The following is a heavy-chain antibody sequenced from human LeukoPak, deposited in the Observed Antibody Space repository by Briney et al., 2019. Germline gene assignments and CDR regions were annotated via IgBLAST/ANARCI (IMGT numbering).Heavy chain of an antibody. V-gene: IGHV1-2*06. CDR1: GYTFTGYY. J-gene: IGHJ4*02. D-gene: IGHD6-19*01. CDR3: HAYGGSAGTHPFDY. Sequence: ASVKVSCKASGYTFTGYYMHWVRQAPGQGLEWMGRINPNSGGTNYAPKFQGRVTMTRDTSISTAYMELSRLRSDDTAVYYCHAYGGSAGTHPFDYWGQGTLVTVSS. CDR2: INPNSGGT.